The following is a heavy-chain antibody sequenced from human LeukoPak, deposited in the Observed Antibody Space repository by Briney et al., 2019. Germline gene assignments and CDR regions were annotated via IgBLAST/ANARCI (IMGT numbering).Heavy chain of an antibody. Sequence: SETLPLTCGVSGYSISSGYYWGWIRQPPGKGLEWIGSIYHSGSTYYNPSLKSRVIISVDTSKNQFSLKLSSVTAADTAVYYCARQTYYYDSSGYYPHDAFDIWGQGTMVTVSS. CDR2: IYHSGST. D-gene: IGHD3-22*01. CDR3: ARQTYYYDSSGYYPHDAFDI. J-gene: IGHJ3*02. V-gene: IGHV4-38-2*01. CDR1: GYSISSGYY.